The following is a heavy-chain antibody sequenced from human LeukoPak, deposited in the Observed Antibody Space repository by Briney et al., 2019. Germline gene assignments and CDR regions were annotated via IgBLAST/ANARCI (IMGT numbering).Heavy chain of an antibody. CDR1: GFTFSSYG. CDR3: ARAVSDSSGYSS. Sequence: TGGSLRLSCAASGFTFSSYGMSGVRQAPGKGREWVSAISGSGGSTYYADSVKGRFTISRDNSKNTLYLQMNSLRAEDTAVYYCARAVSDSSGYSSWGQGTLVTVSS. V-gene: IGHV3-23*01. D-gene: IGHD3-22*01. CDR2: ISGSGGST. J-gene: IGHJ4*02.